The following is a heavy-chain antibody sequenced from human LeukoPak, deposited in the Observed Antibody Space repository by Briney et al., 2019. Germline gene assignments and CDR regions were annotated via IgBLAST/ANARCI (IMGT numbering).Heavy chain of an antibody. Sequence: GGSLRLSCAASGFTFSNYWMHWVRQAPGKGLVWVSRINSDGSSTSYADSVKGRFTISRDNAKNTLHLQMNSLRPDDTAVYYCAKDTPLCYFDYWGQGTLVTVSS. V-gene: IGHV3-74*01. CDR3: AKDTPLCYFDY. J-gene: IGHJ4*02. CDR2: INSDGSST. D-gene: IGHD3-16*01. CDR1: GFTFSNYW.